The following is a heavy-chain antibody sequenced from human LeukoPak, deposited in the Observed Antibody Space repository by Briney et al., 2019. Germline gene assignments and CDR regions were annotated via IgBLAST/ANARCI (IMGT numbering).Heavy chain of an antibody. CDR1: GGSISGSSYY. V-gene: IGHV4-39*07. CDR2: IYYSGST. J-gene: IGHJ6*03. Sequence: PSETLSLTCTVSGGSISGSSYYWGWIRQPPGKGLEWIGNIYYSGSTYYNPSLKSRVTISVDTSKNQFSLKLSSVTAADTAVYYCASLRGTSSSWYGYYYYMDVWGKGTTVTVSS. CDR3: ASLRGTSSSWYGYYYYMDV. D-gene: IGHD6-13*01.